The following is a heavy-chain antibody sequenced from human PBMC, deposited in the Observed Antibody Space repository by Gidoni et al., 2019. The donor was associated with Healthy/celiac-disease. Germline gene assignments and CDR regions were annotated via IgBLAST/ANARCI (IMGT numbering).Heavy chain of an antibody. D-gene: IGHD5-18*01. CDR3: ARDPVDTAMGNFDY. J-gene: IGHJ4*02. Sequence: QVQLVQSGAEVKKPGSSVKVSCKASGGPFSSYTISWVRQAPGQGLEWMGRIIPILGIANYAQKFQGRVTITADKSTSTAYMELSRLRSEDTAVYYCARDPVDTAMGNFDYWGQGTLVTVSS. CDR1: GGPFSSYT. V-gene: IGHV1-69*08. CDR2: IIPILGIA.